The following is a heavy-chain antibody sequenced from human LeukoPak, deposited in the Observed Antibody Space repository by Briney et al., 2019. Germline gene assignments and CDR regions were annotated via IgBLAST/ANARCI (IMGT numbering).Heavy chain of an antibody. CDR3: ATTYYYGSGSPV. Sequence: SETLSLTCTVSGGSISSNSYYWGWVRQPPGKGLEWIGSFYYSGSTYYNPSLKSRVTISVDTSKNQFSLKLSSVTAADTAVYYCATTYYYGSGSPVWGQGTMVTVSS. CDR2: FYYSGST. V-gene: IGHV4-39*01. D-gene: IGHD3-10*01. CDR1: GGSISSNSYY. J-gene: IGHJ3*01.